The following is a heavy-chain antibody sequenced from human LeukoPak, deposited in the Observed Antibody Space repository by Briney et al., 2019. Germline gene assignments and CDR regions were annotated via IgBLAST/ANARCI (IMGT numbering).Heavy chain of an antibody. D-gene: IGHD2-2*01. CDR3: ARELDCSSTSCPRGDWFDP. J-gene: IGHJ5*02. V-gene: IGHV4-31*03. Sequence: SQTLSLTCTVSGGSISSGGYYWSWIRQHPGKGLEWIGYIYYSGSTYYNPSLESRVTISVDTSKNQFSLKLSSVTAADTAVYYCARELDCSSTSCPRGDWFDPWGQGTLVTVSS. CDR2: IYYSGST. CDR1: GGSISSGGYY.